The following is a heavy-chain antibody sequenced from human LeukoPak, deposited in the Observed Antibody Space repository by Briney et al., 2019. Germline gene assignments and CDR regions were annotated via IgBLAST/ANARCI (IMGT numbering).Heavy chain of an antibody. V-gene: IGHV6-1*01. Sequence: SQTLSLTCAISGDSVSSNSAAWNWIRQSPSRGLEWLGRTYYRSKWYNDYAVSVKSRITINPDTSKNQFSLQLNSVTPEDTAVYYCARALPLRRAAAGTSYQYGMDVWGQGTTVTVSS. CDR3: ARALPLRRAAAGTSYQYGMDV. CDR2: TYYRSKWYN. J-gene: IGHJ6*02. D-gene: IGHD6-13*01. CDR1: GDSVSSNSAA.